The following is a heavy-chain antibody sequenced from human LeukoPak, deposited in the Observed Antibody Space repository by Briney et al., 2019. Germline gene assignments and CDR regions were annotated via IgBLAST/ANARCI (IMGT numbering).Heavy chain of an antibody. D-gene: IGHD1-26*01. CDR3: AGCIVGATTLDY. V-gene: IGHV1-69*13. Sequence: SVKVSCKASGGTFSSYAISWVRQAPGQGLEWMGGIIPIFGTANYAQKFQGRVTITEDESTSTAYMELSSLRSEDTAVYYGAGCIVGATTLDYWGQGTLVTVSS. J-gene: IGHJ4*02. CDR2: IIPIFGTA. CDR1: GGTFSSYA.